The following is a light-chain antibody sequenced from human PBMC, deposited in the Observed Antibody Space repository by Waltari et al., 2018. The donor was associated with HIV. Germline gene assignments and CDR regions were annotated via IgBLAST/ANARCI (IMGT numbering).Light chain of an antibody. J-gene: IGLJ3*02. Sequence: QTVVTQEPSFSVSPGGTVTLTCGLSSGSVSTSYYPSWYQQTPGQAPRTLIYSPNTRSSGGPVRFSGSILGNKAALTITGAQADDESDYYCVLYMGSGISMFGGGTKLTVL. CDR2: SPN. V-gene: IGLV8-61*01. CDR3: VLYMGSGISM. CDR1: SGSVSTSYY.